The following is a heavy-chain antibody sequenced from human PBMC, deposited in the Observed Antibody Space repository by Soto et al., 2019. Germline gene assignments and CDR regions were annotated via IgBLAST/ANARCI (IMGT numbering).Heavy chain of an antibody. CDR3: ARDPDSYYYDSSGYS. CDR2: IYYSGST. Sequence: QVQLQESGPGLVKPSETLSLTCTVSGGSVSSGSYYWSWIRQPPGKGLEWIGYIYYSGSTNYNPSLKSRVTISVDTSKNQFSLKLSSVTAADTAVYYCARDPDSYYYDSSGYSWGQGTLVTVSS. J-gene: IGHJ4*02. D-gene: IGHD3-22*01. CDR1: GGSVSSGSYY. V-gene: IGHV4-61*01.